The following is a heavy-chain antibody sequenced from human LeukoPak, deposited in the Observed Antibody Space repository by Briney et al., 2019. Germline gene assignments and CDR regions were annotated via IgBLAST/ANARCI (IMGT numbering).Heavy chain of an antibody. V-gene: IGHV1-69*04. J-gene: IGHJ4*02. D-gene: IGHD3-22*01. CDR3: ARANYYDSSGYYGY. CDR2: IIPILGIA. Sequence: SVKVSCKASGGTFSSYAISWVRQAPGQGLEWMGRIIPILGIANYAQKFQGRVTITADKSTSTACMELSSLRSEDTAVYYCARANYYDSSGYYGYWGQGTLVTVSS. CDR1: GGTFSSYA.